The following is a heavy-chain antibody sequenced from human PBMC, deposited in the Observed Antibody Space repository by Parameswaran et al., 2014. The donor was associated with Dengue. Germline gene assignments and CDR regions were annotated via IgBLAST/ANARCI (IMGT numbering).Heavy chain of an antibody. CDR3: ARDRSSGWTYSYGMNV. Sequence: WVRQAPGQGLEWMGWINPNIGDTKYSQKFEGRVTMTRDTSISTAYMELSRLRSDDTALYYCARDRSSGWTYSYGMNVWGQGTTVTVSS. J-gene: IGHJ6*02. CDR2: INPNIGDT. D-gene: IGHD6-19*01. V-gene: IGHV1-2*02.